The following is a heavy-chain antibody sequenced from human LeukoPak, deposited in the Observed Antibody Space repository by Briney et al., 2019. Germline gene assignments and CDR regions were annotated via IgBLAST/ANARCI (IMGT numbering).Heavy chain of an antibody. CDR2: INPNSGGT. Sequence: ASVKVSCKASGYTFTGYYMHWVRQAPGQALEWMGWINPNSGGTNYAQKFQGRVTMTRDTSISTAYMDLSRLRSDDTAVYYCARADYGDYFAYWGQGTLVTVSS. CDR3: ARADYGDYFAY. D-gene: IGHD4-17*01. CDR1: GYTFTGYY. V-gene: IGHV1-2*02. J-gene: IGHJ4*02.